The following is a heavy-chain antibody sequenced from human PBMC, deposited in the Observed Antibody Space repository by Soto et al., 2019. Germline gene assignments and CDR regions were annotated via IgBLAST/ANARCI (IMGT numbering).Heavy chain of an antibody. CDR2: INPNSGGT. J-gene: IGHJ5*02. V-gene: IGHV1-2*04. D-gene: IGHD3-3*01. CDR1: GYTFTGYY. Sequence: ASVKVSCKASGYTFTGYYMHWVRQAPGQGLEWMGWINPNSGGTNYAQKFQGWVTMTRDTSISTAYMELSRLRSDDTAVYYCARGYDFWSGYYTGWFDPWGQGTLVTVSS. CDR3: ARGYDFWSGYYTGWFDP.